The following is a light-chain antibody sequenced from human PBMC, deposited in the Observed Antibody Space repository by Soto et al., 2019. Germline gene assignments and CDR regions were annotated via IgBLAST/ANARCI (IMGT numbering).Light chain of an antibody. CDR1: QSVSSSSY. V-gene: IGKV3-20*01. Sequence: EIVLTQSPGTLSLSPGERATLSCRASQSVSSSSYLAWYQQKPGQAPRLLIYGASSRATGIPDRFSGSGSATDFTLTISRLEAEDFAVYYCRQYGSSPSYTFGQGTKLDIK. CDR2: GAS. CDR3: RQYGSSPSYT. J-gene: IGKJ2*01.